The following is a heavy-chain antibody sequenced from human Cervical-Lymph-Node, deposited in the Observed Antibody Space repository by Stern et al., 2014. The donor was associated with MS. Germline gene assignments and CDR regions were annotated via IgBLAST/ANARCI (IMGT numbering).Heavy chain of an antibody. CDR1: GYTFTNYY. CDR2: INPSSSNT. J-gene: IGHJ4*01. V-gene: IGHV1-46*01. CDR3: ARDEGISWPFDY. D-gene: IGHD2-15*01. Sequence: QVQLVQSGAEVKKPGASVKVSCKASGYTFTNYYMHWVRQAPGQGLEWMGIINPSSSNTTYAQKFQGRVTITRDTSTTTVYMELSSLTSEDTAVYYCARDEGISWPFDYWGQGTLVTVSS.